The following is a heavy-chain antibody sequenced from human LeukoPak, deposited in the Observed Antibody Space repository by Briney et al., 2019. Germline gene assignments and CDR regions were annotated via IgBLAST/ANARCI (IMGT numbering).Heavy chain of an antibody. CDR2: IIPIFDTP. V-gene: IGHV1-69*13. Sequence: SVKVSCKASGGTFSSYPVSWVRQAPGQGLEWMGGIIPIFDTPTYAQKLQGRVTITADESTSTAYMELSSLRSEDTAVYYCARAYDIVVVPAAMLTGGDFYYYGMDVWGQGTTVTVSS. CDR1: GGTFSSYP. CDR3: ARAYDIVVVPAAMLTGGDFYYYGMDV. J-gene: IGHJ6*02. D-gene: IGHD2-2*01.